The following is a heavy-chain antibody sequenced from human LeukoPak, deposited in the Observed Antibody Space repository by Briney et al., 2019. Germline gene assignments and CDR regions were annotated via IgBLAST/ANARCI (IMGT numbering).Heavy chain of an antibody. CDR2: INHSGSI. CDR1: GGSFSGYY. D-gene: IGHD1-7*01. J-gene: IGHJ4*02. CDR3: AFTTGNYYLDY. Sequence: SETLSLTCAVYGGSFSGYYWSWIRQSPGKGLEWIGEINHSGSINYNPSLESRVTVSVDSSRNQFSLILGSVTAADTAVYYCAFTTGNYYLDYWGQGTRVTVSS. V-gene: IGHV4-34*01.